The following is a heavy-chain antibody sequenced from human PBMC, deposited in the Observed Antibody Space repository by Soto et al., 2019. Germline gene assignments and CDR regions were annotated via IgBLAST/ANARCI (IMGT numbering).Heavy chain of an antibody. D-gene: IGHD6-13*01. CDR3: AKWAGYSSSWYDY. V-gene: IGHV3-23*01. Sequence: EVQLLESGGGLVQPGGSLRLSCAASGFTFSSYAMSWVRQAPGQGLEWVSAISGSGGSTYHAYSVKGRFTISRDNSNDTRYLQKNSLRAEDTAVYYCAKWAGYSSSWYDYWGQGTLVTVST. CDR1: GFTFSSYA. CDR2: ISGSGGST. J-gene: IGHJ4*02.